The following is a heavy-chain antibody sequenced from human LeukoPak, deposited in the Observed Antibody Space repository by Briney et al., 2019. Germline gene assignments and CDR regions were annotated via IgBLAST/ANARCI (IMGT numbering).Heavy chain of an antibody. CDR2: INAGNGNT. D-gene: IGHD4-17*01. CDR3: ARSWLPDYGDYEPLDY. CDR1: GYTFTSYA. V-gene: IGHV1-3*01. Sequence: GASVTVSCTASGYTFTSYAMHWVRQAPGQRLEWMGWINAGNGNTKYSQKFQGRVTITRDTSASTAYMELSSLRSEDTAVYYCARSWLPDYGDYEPLDYWGQGTLVTVSS. J-gene: IGHJ4*02.